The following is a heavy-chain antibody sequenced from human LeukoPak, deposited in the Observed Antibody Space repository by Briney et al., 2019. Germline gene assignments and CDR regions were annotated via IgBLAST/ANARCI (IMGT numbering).Heavy chain of an antibody. CDR2: ISSSGSTI. D-gene: IGHD2-2*01. CDR1: GFTFSDYY. V-gene: IGHV3-11*01. J-gene: IGHJ5*02. Sequence: GGSLRLSCAASGFTFSDYYMSWIRQAPGKGLEWVSSISSSGSTIYYADSVKGRFTISRDNAKNSLYLQMNSLRAEDTAVYYCARDPRGYCSSTSCHPWFDPWGQGTLVTVSS. CDR3: ARDPRGYCSSTSCHPWFDP.